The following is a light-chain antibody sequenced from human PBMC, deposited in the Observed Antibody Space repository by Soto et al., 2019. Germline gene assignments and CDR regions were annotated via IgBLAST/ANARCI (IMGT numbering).Light chain of an antibody. CDR1: QGLVYRNGNTC. V-gene: IGKV2-30*01. J-gene: IGKJ2*01. CDR2: YLS. CDR3: LQYPHWPHT. Sequence: VMTQPALSHPVTLGQAASISCRHRQGLVYRNGNTCVDWFVHKPGQSPRGLIYYLSNRALGVPDRFRCSGSGTDFTLHITRVDAEDVGVYYCLQYPHWPHTFGQGTKVDI.